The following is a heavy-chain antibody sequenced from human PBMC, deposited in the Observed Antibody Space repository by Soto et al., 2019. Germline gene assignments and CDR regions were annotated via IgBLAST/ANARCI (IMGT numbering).Heavy chain of an antibody. CDR1: GYTFTDYY. Sequence: ASVKVSCKASGYTFTDYYMHWLRQSAGQGLEWMGWINPNSGGTNYAQKFQGRVTMTRDTSISTAYMELSRLRSDDTAVYYCARDGGQLSYYYDSSGYPDYWGQGTLVTVSS. CDR2: INPNSGGT. CDR3: ARDGGQLSYYYDSSGYPDY. V-gene: IGHV1-2*02. J-gene: IGHJ4*02. D-gene: IGHD3-22*01.